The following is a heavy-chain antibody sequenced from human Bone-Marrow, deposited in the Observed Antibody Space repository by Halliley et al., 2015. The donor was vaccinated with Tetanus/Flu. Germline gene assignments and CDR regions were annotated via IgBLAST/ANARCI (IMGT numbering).Heavy chain of an antibody. Sequence: VQLVQSGVEVKKPGESLKISCKASGYSFTAYWLGWVWHMPGEGLEWMGIVFPDDSDTRYSPSFEGHITISTDKSITTAFLQWNSLKASDTAIYYCARGGGNWEPFTYWGQGTLVTVSS. D-gene: IGHD1-1*01. J-gene: IGHJ4*02. CDR3: ARGGGNWEPFTY. V-gene: IGHV5-51*01. CDR1: GYSFTAYW. CDR2: VFPDDSDT.